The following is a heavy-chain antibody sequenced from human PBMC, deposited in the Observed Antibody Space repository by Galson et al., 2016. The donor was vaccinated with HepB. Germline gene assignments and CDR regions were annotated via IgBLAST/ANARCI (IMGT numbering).Heavy chain of an antibody. CDR2: IRGSSSSI. J-gene: IGHJ6*02. V-gene: IGHV3-23*01. CDR1: GFTFSSYA. Sequence: SLRLSCAASGFTFSSYALTWVRQAPGKGLEWVSVIRGSSSSIYYADSATGRFTVSRDNSKNTVFLQMNSLRAEDTAVYYCAKSTGRAVTTLDYYYGMDVWGQGTTVTVSS. CDR3: AKSTGRAVTTLDYYYGMDV. D-gene: IGHD4-17*01.